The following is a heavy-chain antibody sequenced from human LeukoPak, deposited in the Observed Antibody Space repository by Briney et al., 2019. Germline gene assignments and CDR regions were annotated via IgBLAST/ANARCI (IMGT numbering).Heavy chain of an antibody. CDR2: IYPNSGDT. J-gene: IGHJ3*02. CDR3: ASAKGDPFDS. CDR1: GYTFTGYY. Sequence: ASEKLSCKASGYTFTGYYMHWVRQAPGKGLEWVACIYPNSGDTNYAEKLQGRVTITRDTSISTLHMELKTLSSDDTTVYYCASAKGDPFDSWGQGTMVTVSS. V-gene: IGHV1-2*02.